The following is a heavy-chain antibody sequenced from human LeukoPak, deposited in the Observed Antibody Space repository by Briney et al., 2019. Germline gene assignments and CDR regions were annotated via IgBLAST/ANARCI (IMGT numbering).Heavy chain of an antibody. D-gene: IGHD1-26*01. V-gene: IGHV3-23*01. J-gene: IGHJ4*02. CDR1: GFTFSSNA. Sequence: GGSLRLSCAASGFTFSSNAMNWVRQAPGKGLEWVSVISGSGDRTYYTDSVKGRFTISRDNSKNTLFLQMNSLRPEDTALYYCAKAVGGTFDYWGQGTLVTVSS. CDR3: AKAVGGTFDY. CDR2: ISGSGDRT.